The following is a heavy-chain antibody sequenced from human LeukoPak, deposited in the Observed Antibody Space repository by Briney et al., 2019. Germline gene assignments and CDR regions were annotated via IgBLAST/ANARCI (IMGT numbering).Heavy chain of an antibody. CDR1: GFTFSDRY. V-gene: IGHV3-72*01. CDR2: SRDKANSYST. J-gene: IGHJ3*02. Sequence: GGSLRLSCAASGFTFSDRYMDWVRQAPGKGLEWVGRSRDKANSYSTEYAASVQGRFTVSRDDSGNSLYLQMNSLKTEDTAVYYCARGGDGYNQVDAFDIWGQGTMVTVSS. D-gene: IGHD5-24*01. CDR3: ARGGDGYNQVDAFDI.